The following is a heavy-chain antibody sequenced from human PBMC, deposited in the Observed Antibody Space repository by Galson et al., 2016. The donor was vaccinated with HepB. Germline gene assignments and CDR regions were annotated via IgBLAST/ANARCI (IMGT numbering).Heavy chain of an antibody. CDR3: ATYNVSLGDYNAFDF. Sequence: SVKVSCKASGYHFLNYGISWVRQAPGQGLEWMGWISTYNGNTKSAQKVQDRLTMTTDTSTGTGYMDLRSLTSEDTAVYYCATYNVSLGDYNAFDFGGQGTLVTVSS. J-gene: IGHJ4*02. D-gene: IGHD3-10*01. CDR1: GYHFLNYG. V-gene: IGHV1-18*01. CDR2: ISTYNGNT.